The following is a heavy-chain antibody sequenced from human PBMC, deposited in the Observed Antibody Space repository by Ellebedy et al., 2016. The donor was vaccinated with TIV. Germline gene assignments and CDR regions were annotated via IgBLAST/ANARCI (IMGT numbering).Heavy chain of an antibody. CDR1: GGTFNWYG. J-gene: IGHJ3*02. CDR2: IIPILGIG. V-gene: IGHV1-69*04. Sequence: ASVKVSCKASGGTFNWYGISWVRQAPGQGLEWMGRIIPILGIGNHAQKFQGRVTITADQSTSTAYMELSSLRSEDTAVYYCARASMTTVVTSAFDIWGQGTMVTVSS. CDR3: ARASMTTVVTSAFDI. D-gene: IGHD4-23*01.